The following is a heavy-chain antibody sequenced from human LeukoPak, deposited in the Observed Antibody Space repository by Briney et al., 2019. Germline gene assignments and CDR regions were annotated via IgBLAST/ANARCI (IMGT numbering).Heavy chain of an antibody. CDR3: ASLTMATILSEFDY. V-gene: IGHV1-2*02. CDR2: INPNSGGT. CDR1: GYTFTGYY. J-gene: IGHJ4*02. D-gene: IGHD5-24*01. Sequence: GASVKVSCKASGYTFTGYYMHWVRQAPGQGLEWMGWINPNSGGTNYAQKFRGRVTMTRDTSISTAYMELSRLRSDDTAVYYCASLTMATILSEFDYWGQGTLVTVSS.